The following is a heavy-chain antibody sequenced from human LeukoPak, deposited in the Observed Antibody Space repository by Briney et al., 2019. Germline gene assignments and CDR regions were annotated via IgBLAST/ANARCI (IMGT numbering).Heavy chain of an antibody. V-gene: IGHV4-4*07. J-gene: IGHJ2*01. Sequence: PSETLSLTCTVSGGSVGSYYWSWVRQPAGKGLEWIRRMFISGSTYYNPSLKNRVAMSVDTSKNQFSLKLSSVTAADTAEYCCAKDVSMYGSVYRWYFDLWGRGTLVTVSS. CDR1: GGSVGSYY. D-gene: IGHD5/OR15-5a*01. CDR2: MFISGST. CDR3: AKDVSMYGSVYRWYFDL.